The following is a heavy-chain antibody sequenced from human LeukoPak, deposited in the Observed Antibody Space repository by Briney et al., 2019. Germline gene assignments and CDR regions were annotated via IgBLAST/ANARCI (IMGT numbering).Heavy chain of an antibody. CDR2: IYCSGST. J-gene: IGHJ5*02. Sequence: SETLSLTCTVSGGSISSSSYYWGWIRQPPGKGLEWIGIIYCSGSTYYNPSLKSRLTISVDTSKNQFSLKLSSVTATDTAVYYCARRGYCRSTRCYEYLFDPWGQGTLVTVSS. D-gene: IGHD2-2*01. V-gene: IGHV4-39*01. CDR1: GGSISSSSYY. CDR3: ARRGYCRSTRCYEYLFDP.